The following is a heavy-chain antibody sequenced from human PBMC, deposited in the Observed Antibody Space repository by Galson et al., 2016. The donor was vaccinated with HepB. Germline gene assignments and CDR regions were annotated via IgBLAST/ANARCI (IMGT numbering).Heavy chain of an antibody. CDR2: IKWDENK. D-gene: IGHD3-3*01. J-gene: IGHJ6*02. CDR1: GFSLDASXXA. Sequence: PALVKPTQTLTLTCTFSGFSLDASXXAVGXXRQPXGKALECLALIKWDENKNYNPSLHSRLTITKDTSKNQVLLKMTNMDPVDTATYYFAHMDFWSGYDVMDVWGQGTTVTVSS. V-gene: IGHV2-5*02. CDR3: AHMDFWSGYDVMDV.